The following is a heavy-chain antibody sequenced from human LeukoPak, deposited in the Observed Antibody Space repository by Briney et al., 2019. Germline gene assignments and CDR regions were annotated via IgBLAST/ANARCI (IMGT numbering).Heavy chain of an antibody. CDR1: GFTFSSYW. D-gene: IGHD2-2*01. CDR2: INSDGSST. J-gene: IGHJ4*02. Sequence: GGSLRLSCAASGFTFSSYWMHWVRQAPGKGLVWVSRINSDGSSTSYADSVKGRFTISRDNAKNSLYLQMNSLRAEDTAVYYCVRGAPGNCAPSTCSLFDCWGQGILVTVSS. V-gene: IGHV3-74*01. CDR3: VRGAPGNCAPSTCSLFDC.